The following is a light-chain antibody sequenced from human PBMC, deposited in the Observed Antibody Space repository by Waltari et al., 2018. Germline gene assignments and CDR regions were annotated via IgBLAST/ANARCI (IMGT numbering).Light chain of an antibody. CDR1: NSDVWSLCL. J-gene: IGLJ2*01. CDR2: DVT. CDR3: CSYANYVTF. V-gene: IGLV2-23*02. Sequence: QSALIQPASLSGSPGQSITLSCPGINSDVWSLCLVSWYQQHPGKAPKLILYDVTKRPSGVSDRFSGSRSGDTASLTISTLQAEDEADYYCCSYANYVTFFGGGTKLTVL.